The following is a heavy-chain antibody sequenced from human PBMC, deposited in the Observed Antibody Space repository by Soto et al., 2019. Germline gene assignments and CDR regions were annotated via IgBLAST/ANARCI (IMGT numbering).Heavy chain of an antibody. V-gene: IGHV4-31*03. CDR3: TYGSGSDYGMDV. D-gene: IGHD3-10*01. CDR1: GGSISSGGYY. CDR2: IYYSGST. J-gene: IGHJ6*02. Sequence: QVQLQESGPGLVKPSQTLSLTCTVSGGSISSGGYYWSWIRQHPGKGLEWIGYIYYSGSTYYNPSLQSRXXIXVXXSKNQFSLKLSSVTAADTAVYYCTYGSGSDYGMDVWGQGTTVTVSS.